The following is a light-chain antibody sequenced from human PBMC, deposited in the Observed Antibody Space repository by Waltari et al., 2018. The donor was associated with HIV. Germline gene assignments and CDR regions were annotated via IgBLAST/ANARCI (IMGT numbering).Light chain of an antibody. CDR3: ASRDDKLGHWV. CDR1: NSNVGNNF. V-gene: IGLV1-44*01. Sequence: QSVLTQPPSASKTPGQRVLMSCSGTNSNVGNNFVSWFQQVPGGAPKLVIYRNCRRPSGCRGRIAGAKSGSSASLAISGLQSDDEGEYFCASRDDKLGHWVFG. CDR2: RNC. J-gene: IGLJ3*02.